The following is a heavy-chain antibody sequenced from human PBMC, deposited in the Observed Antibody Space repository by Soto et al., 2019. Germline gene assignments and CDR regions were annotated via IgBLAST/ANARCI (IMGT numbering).Heavy chain of an antibody. Sequence: EVQLVESGGGLVQPGRSLRLSCAASGFTFDDYAMHWVRQAPGKGLEWVSGISWNSGSIGYADSVKGRFTISRDNAKNSLYLQMNSLRAEDTALYYCAKETRIQLWVGYYYYYGMDVWGQGTTVTVSS. CDR3: AKETRIQLWVGYYYYYGMDV. CDR1: GFTFDDYA. J-gene: IGHJ6*02. D-gene: IGHD5-18*01. CDR2: ISWNSGSI. V-gene: IGHV3-9*01.